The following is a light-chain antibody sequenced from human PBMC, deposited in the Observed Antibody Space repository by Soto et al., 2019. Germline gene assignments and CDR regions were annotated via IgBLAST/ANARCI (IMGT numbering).Light chain of an antibody. Sequence: EIVMTQSPATLSVSPGERATLSCRAGQGVSSNLAWYQQKPGQPPSLLTYGASTRATGPPARFSGSGSGTEFTLTISSLQSEDFAVYYCQQYIRWPLTFGGGTKVEIK. V-gene: IGKV3-15*01. J-gene: IGKJ4*01. CDR3: QQYIRWPLT. CDR1: QGVSSN. CDR2: GAS.